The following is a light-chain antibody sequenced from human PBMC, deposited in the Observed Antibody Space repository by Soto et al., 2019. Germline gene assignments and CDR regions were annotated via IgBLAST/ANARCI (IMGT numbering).Light chain of an antibody. Sequence: EIVMTQSPATLSLSPVETATLSCRASQSVHSNLAWFQQHPGQAPRLLIYGASTRATGIPARFSGSGSGTEFTLTISSLQSEDFAVYYCQQYNNWPQTFGQGTKVDIK. CDR1: QSVHSN. J-gene: IGKJ1*01. CDR3: QQYNNWPQT. CDR2: GAS. V-gene: IGKV3-15*01.